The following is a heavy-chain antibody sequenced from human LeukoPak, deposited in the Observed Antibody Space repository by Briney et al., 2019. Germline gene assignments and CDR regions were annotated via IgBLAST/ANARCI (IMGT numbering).Heavy chain of an antibody. CDR1: GYRFTSYW. Sequence: GESLQISCKGSGYRFTSYWIGWVRQMPGKGLEWMGIIYPGDSDTRYSPTFQGQVTISADKSISTAYLQWSSLKASDTAMYYCARIRGSGSRYYYYYYGMDVWGQGTTVTVSS. CDR3: ARIRGSGSRYYYYYYGMDV. D-gene: IGHD3-10*01. J-gene: IGHJ6*02. CDR2: IYPGDSDT. V-gene: IGHV5-51*01.